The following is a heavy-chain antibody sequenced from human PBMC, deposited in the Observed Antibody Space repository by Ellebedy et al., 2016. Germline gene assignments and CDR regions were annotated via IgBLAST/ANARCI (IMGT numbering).Heavy chain of an antibody. CDR1: GFTVYNTY. V-gene: IGHV3-53*01. CDR2: LYIGGST. Sequence: GGSLRLSCAASGFTVYNTYMGWVRQAPGKGLEWVSVLYIGGSTYYADSVKGRFIISRDSSKNTLLLQMNGVRAEDTAVYYCVTPGGYVGAFSQWGQGTLVIVSS. CDR3: VTPGGYVGAFSQ. D-gene: IGHD3-3*02. J-gene: IGHJ4*02.